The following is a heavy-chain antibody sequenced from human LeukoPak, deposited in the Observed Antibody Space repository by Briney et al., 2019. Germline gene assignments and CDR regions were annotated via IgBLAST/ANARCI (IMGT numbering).Heavy chain of an antibody. CDR1: CYSLSSVYY. CDR2: LSHSEST. Sequence: PSETLSLTCTVSCYSLSSVYYWGCIRHPPGKGLEWIESLSHSESTFYNPSLQRRVTISVDTSTNQFSPKLYSVTASDAAIYYCARHLAGTTMAHYFDFWGQGTLVTVSS. CDR3: ARHLAGTTMAHYFDF. J-gene: IGHJ4*02. D-gene: IGHD1-1*01. V-gene: IGHV4-38-2*02.